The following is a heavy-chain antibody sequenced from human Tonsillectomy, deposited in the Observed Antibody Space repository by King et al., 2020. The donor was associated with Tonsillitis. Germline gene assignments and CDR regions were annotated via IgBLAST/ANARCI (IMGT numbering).Heavy chain of an antibody. CDR1: GFTFCNAW. CDR2: IKSKPDGGPT. V-gene: IGHV3-15*01. Sequence: VQLVESGGGLVKPGGSLRLSCAASGFTFCNAWMSWVRQAPGKGREWVGHIKSKPDGGPTDYPEPVKGRFTIPGDDSKNTLYLQMNSLKTEDTAVYYCTTALDYFDYWGQGTLVTVSS. J-gene: IGHJ4*02. CDR3: TTALDYFDY.